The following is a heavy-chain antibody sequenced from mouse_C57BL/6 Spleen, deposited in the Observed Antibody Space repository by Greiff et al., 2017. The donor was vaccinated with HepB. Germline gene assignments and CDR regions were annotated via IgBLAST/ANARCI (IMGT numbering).Heavy chain of an antibody. CDR2: ISDGGSYT. CDR3: ARDYYGSSFFAY. D-gene: IGHD1-1*01. CDR1: GFTFSSYA. V-gene: IGHV5-4*01. J-gene: IGHJ3*01. Sequence: EVQVVESGGGLVKPGGSLKLSCAASGFTFSSYAMSWVRQTPEKRLEWVATISDGGSYTYYPDNVKGRFTISRDNAKNNLYLQMSHLKSEDTAMYYCARDYYGSSFFAYWGQGTLVTVSA.